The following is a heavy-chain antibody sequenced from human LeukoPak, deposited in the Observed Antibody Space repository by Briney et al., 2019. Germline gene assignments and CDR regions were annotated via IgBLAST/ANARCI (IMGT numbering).Heavy chain of an antibody. Sequence: PGGSLRLSCAAYGFTLSSYGMHWIRQTPDKRLEWVAFIRYDGSNKNYADSGKGRFTISRDNSKNTLFLQMNSLRPEDTAVYYCAKDRNGYSSTFDYWGQGTLVTVSS. CDR3: AKDRNGYSSTFDY. V-gene: IGHV3-30*02. J-gene: IGHJ4*02. CDR1: GFTLSSYG. D-gene: IGHD5-18*01. CDR2: IRYDGSNK.